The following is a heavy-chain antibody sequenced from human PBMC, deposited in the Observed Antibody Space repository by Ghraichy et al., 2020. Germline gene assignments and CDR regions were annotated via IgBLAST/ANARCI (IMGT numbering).Heavy chain of an antibody. CDR1: GFTFSSYS. J-gene: IGHJ4*02. CDR2: ISSSSSYI. CDR3: ARDGGVFGVVIIPYYFDY. V-gene: IGHV3-21*01. D-gene: IGHD3-3*01. Sequence: GGSLRLSCAASGFTFSSYSMNWVRQAPGKGLEWVSSISSSSSYIYYADSVKGRFTISRDNAKNSLYLQMNSLRAEDTAVYYCARDGGVFGVVIIPYYFDYWGQGTLVTVSS.